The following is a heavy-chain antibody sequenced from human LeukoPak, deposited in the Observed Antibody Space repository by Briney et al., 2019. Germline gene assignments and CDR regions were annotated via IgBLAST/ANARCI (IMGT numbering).Heavy chain of an antibody. Sequence: GSLRLSCAASGFTSDDYGMSWVRQAPGKGLEWVSGIHRNGGSTGYADSVKGRFTISRDNAKNSLYLQMNSLRAEDTALYHCARGNSNFDYWGQGTLVTVSS. V-gene: IGHV3-20*01. D-gene: IGHD1-7*01. CDR1: GFTSDDYG. CDR2: IHRNGGST. J-gene: IGHJ4*02. CDR3: ARGNSNFDY.